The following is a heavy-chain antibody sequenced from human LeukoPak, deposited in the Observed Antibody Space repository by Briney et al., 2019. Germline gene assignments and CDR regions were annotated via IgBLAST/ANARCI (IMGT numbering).Heavy chain of an antibody. V-gene: IGHV4-34*01. Sequence: SETLSLTCAVYGGSLSGYYWTWIRQTPEKGLEWIGEMNPSGSTNYNPSLKSRVTISVDTSKNQFSLELSSVTAADTAVYYCARGRQDVTMIVVVMTAVSYYLDVWGKGTTVTVS. D-gene: IGHD3-22*01. CDR2: MNPSGST. J-gene: IGHJ6*03. CDR3: ARGRQDVTMIVVVMTAVSYYLDV. CDR1: GGSLSGYY.